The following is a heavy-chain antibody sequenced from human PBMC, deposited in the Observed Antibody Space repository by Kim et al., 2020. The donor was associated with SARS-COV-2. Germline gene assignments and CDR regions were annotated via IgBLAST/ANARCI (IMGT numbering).Heavy chain of an antibody. CDR3: ARDREMVRGVIWFDP. CDR2: INPSGGST. D-gene: IGHD3-10*01. Sequence: ASVKVSCKASGYTFTSYYMHWVRQAPGQGLEWMGIINPSGGSTSYAQKFQGRVTMTRDTSTSTVYMELSSLRSEDTAVYYCARDREMVRGVIWFDPWGQGTLVTVSS. V-gene: IGHV1-46*01. J-gene: IGHJ5*02. CDR1: GYTFTSYY.